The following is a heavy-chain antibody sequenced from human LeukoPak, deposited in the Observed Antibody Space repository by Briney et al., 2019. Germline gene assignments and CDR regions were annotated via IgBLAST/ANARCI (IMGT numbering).Heavy chain of an antibody. J-gene: IGHJ4*02. Sequence: GGSLRLSCAASGFTFSSYAMHWVRQAPGKGLECVAFISDDGTNTYYADSVKGRFTISRDNSKNTLYLQMDSLRAEDTALYYCARPSSSGYAYYLDYWGQGTLVTVSS. V-gene: IGHV3-30*04. CDR3: ARPSSSGYAYYLDY. CDR2: ISDDGTNT. CDR1: GFTFSSYA. D-gene: IGHD6-19*01.